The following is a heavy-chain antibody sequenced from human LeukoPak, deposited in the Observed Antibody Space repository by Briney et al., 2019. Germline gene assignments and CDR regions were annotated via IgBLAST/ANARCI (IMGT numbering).Heavy chain of an antibody. CDR1: GLTLNIYW. Sequence: GGSLTLPCAAWGLTLNIYWMHWLPEAPEKGLVGVSRINCGGSRTRYADSERGRFSIYRDNDKNTLYLKMNRLRAEDAAVYYCARGLSGLASWMGDWGQGTLVTVSA. D-gene: IGHD2-2*01. CDR2: INCGGSRT. CDR3: ARGLSGLASWMGD. J-gene: IGHJ4*02. V-gene: IGHV3-74*01.